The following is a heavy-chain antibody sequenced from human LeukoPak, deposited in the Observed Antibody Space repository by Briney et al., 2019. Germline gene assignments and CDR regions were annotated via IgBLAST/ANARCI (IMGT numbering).Heavy chain of an antibody. J-gene: IGHJ4*02. CDR2: IYSGGST. CDR1: GFTVSSNY. CDR3: ARAGGPYSSSWYGVY. V-gene: IGHV3-53*05. Sequence: GGSLRLSCAASGFTVSSNYMSWVRQAPGKGLEWVSVIYSGGSTYYADSVKGRFTISRDNSKNTLYLQMNSLRAEDTAVYYCARAGGPYSSSWYGVYWGQGTLVTVSS. D-gene: IGHD6-13*01.